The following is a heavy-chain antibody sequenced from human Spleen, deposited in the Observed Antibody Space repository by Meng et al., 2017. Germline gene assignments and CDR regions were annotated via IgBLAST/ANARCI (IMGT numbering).Heavy chain of an antibody. CDR1: GGSISRMSYL. J-gene: IGHJ5*02. CDR2: SFYSGTT. V-gene: IGHV4-39*07. CDR3: ARDLWELRYKAPFHP. D-gene: IGHD3-9*01. Sequence: SETLSLTCSVSGGSISRMSYLWAWIRQSPGKGLEWIASSFYSGTTHYNPSLKSRVSISVDTSKNNFSLKLSSVTAADTAVYYCARDLWELRYKAPFHPWGQGTLVTVSS.